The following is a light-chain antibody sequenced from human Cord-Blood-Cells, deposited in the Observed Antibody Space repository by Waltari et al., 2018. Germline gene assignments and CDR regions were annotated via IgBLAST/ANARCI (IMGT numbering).Light chain of an antibody. Sequence: QSALTQPASVSGSPGQSITISCTGTSSDVGGYNYVSWYQQHPGKAPKLMIYDVSNRHSGVSNRCSGSKSGNTASLTISGLQAEDEADYYCSSYTSSSTVFGGGTKLTVL. CDR1: SSDVGGYNY. V-gene: IGLV2-14*01. J-gene: IGLJ3*02. CDR3: SSYTSSSTV. CDR2: DVS.